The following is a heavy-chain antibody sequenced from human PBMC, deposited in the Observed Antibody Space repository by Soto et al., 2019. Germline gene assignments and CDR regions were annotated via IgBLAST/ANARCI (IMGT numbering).Heavy chain of an antibody. J-gene: IGHJ4*02. Sequence: GGSLRLSCAASGFTFSSYGMHWVRQAPGKGLEWVAVISYDGSNKYYADSVKGRFTISRDNSKNTLYLQMNSLRAEDTAVYYCAKDGQGVQGSFGYWGQGTLVTVSS. CDR1: GFTFSSYG. CDR3: AKDGQGVQGSFGY. CDR2: ISYDGSNK. V-gene: IGHV3-30*18. D-gene: IGHD3-16*01.